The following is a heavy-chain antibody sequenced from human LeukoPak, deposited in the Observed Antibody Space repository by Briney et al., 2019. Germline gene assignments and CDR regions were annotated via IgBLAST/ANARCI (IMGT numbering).Heavy chain of an antibody. V-gene: IGHV3-7*01. CDR2: IKQDGSEK. Sequence: GGSLRLSCAASGFRFKNFAMTWVRQAPGKGLEWVANIKQDGSEKYYVDSVKGRFTISRDNAKNSLYLQMNSLRAEDTAVYYCARDWYVTPPYYYYYGMDVWGQGTTVTVSS. CDR1: GFRFKNFA. D-gene: IGHD6-13*01. CDR3: ARDWYVTPPYYYYYGMDV. J-gene: IGHJ6*02.